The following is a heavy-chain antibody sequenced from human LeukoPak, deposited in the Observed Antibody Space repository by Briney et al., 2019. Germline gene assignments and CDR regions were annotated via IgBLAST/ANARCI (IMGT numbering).Heavy chain of an antibody. D-gene: IGHD4-11*01. V-gene: IGHV4-39*01. CDR1: GGSISSHNYY. CDR3: ARGDCSDYVANWFEP. CDR2: IYSSGST. J-gene: IGHJ5*02. Sequence: SETLSLTCTVSGGSISSHNYYWGWIRQPPGKGLEWIGSIYSSGSTYYNPSLKSRVTISVDTSKNQFSLKLNSVTAADTAVYYCARGDCSDYVANWFEPWGQGTLVTVSS.